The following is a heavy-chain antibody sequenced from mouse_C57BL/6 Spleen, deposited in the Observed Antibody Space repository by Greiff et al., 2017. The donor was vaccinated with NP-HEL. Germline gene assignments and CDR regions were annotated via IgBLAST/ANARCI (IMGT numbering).Heavy chain of an antibody. V-gene: IGHV1-61*01. CDR3: ARSRDYYGSSTPY. J-gene: IGHJ2*01. D-gene: IGHD1-1*01. CDR2: IYPSDSET. CDR1: GYTFTSYW. Sequence: VQLQQPGAELVRPGSSVKLSCKASGYTFTSYWMDWVKQRPGQGLEWIGNIYPSDSETHYNQKFKDKATLTVDKSSSTAYMQLSSLTSEDSAVYYCARSRDYYGSSTPYWGQGTTLTVSS.